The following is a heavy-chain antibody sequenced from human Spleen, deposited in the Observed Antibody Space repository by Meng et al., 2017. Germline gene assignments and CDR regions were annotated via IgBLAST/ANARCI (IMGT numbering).Heavy chain of an antibody. CDR2: IYHGGDT. CDR1: GGSISSIDW. V-gene: IGHV4/OR15-8*02. CDR3: ASWIYSCGWQ. D-gene: IGHD6-19*01. Sequence: QVQLQESGPGLVKPSGTLSLTCVVSGGSISSIDWWSWARQPPGKGLEWIGEIYHGGDTNYNPSLKSRVTIAIDKSKNQFSLKLSSVTAADTAVYYCASWIYSCGWQWGQGALVTVSS. J-gene: IGHJ4*02.